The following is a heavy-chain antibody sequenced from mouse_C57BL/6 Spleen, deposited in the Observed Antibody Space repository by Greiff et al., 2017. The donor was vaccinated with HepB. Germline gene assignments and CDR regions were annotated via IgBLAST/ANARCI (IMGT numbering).Heavy chain of an antibody. J-gene: IGHJ3*01. Sequence: QVQLQQPGAELVRPGTSVKVSCKASGYAFTNYLIEWVKQRPGQGLEWIGVINPGSGGTNYNEKFKGKATLTADKSSSTAYMQLSSLTSEDSAVYFCAREDYGNSWFAYWGQGTLVTVSA. D-gene: IGHD2-1*01. CDR2: INPGSGGT. CDR1: GYAFTNYL. V-gene: IGHV1-54*01. CDR3: AREDYGNSWFAY.